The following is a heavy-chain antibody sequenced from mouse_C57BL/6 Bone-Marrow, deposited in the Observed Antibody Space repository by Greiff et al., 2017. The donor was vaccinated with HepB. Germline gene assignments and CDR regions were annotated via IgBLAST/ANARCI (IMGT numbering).Heavy chain of an antibody. CDR1: GYTFTSYW. D-gene: IGHD1-1*02. CDR2: IDPSDSYT. Sequence: QVQLQQPGAELVMPGASVKLSCKASGYTFTSYWMHWVKQRPGQGLEWIGEIDPSDSYTNYNQKFKGKSTLTVDKSSSTAYMQLSSLTSEDSAVYYCARDLLLSLYAMDYWGQGTSVTVSS. J-gene: IGHJ4*01. CDR3: ARDLLLSLYAMDY. V-gene: IGHV1-69*01.